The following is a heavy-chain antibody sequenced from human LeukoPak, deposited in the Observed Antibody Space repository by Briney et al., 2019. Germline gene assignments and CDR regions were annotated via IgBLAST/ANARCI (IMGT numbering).Heavy chain of an antibody. CDR1: GFTFSSYA. Sequence: GGSLRLSCAASGFTFSSYAMSWVRQAPGKGLEWVSAISGSGGSTYYADSVKGRFTISRDNSKNTLYLQMNSLRAEDTAVYYCASVPSFGMTMVRGVIIPGDYWGEGTLDSV. D-gene: IGHD3-10*01. V-gene: IGHV3-23*01. CDR2: ISGSGGST. CDR3: ASVPSFGMTMVRGVIIPGDY. J-gene: IGHJ4*02.